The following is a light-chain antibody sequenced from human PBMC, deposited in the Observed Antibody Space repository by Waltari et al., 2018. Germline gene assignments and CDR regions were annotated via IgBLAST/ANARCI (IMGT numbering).Light chain of an antibody. CDR1: QSVDSN. CDR2: GAS. J-gene: IGKJ5*01. CDR3: QQYNSWPIT. V-gene: IGKV3-15*01. Sequence: EIGMTQSTATLSVSPGERATLACRASQSVDSNLAWYQQKPGQAPRLLIYGASTRATGVPARFSGSGSGTEFTLTISSLQSEDFAVYYCQQYNSWPITFGQGTRLESK.